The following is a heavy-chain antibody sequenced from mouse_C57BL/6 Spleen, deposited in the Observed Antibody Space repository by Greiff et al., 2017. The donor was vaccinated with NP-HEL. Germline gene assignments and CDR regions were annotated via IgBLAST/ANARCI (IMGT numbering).Heavy chain of an antibody. J-gene: IGHJ2*01. V-gene: IGHV5-4*01. D-gene: IGHD1-1*01. CDR2: ISDGGSYT. CDR3: ARETVVAPDYFDY. Sequence: EVKLVESGGGLVKPGGSLKLSCAASGFTFSSYAMSWVRQTPEKRLEWVATISDGGSYTYYPDNVKGRFTISRDNTKNNLYLQMSHLKSEDTAMYYCARETVVAPDYFDYWGQGTTLTVSS. CDR1: GFTFSSYA.